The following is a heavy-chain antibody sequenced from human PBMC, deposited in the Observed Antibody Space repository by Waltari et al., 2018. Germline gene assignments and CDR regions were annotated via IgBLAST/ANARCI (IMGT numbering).Heavy chain of an antibody. D-gene: IGHD3-3*01. CDR1: GFTFSSYG. J-gene: IGHJ4*02. V-gene: IGHV3-30*18. Sequence: QVQLVESGGGVVQPGRSLRLSCAASGFTFSSYGMHWVRQAPGKGLEWVAVISYYGSNKYYADSVNGRFTISRDNSKNTLYLQMNSLRAEDTAVYYCAKDRYDFWSGSPSGFDYWGQGTLVTVSS. CDR2: ISYYGSNK. CDR3: AKDRYDFWSGSPSGFDY.